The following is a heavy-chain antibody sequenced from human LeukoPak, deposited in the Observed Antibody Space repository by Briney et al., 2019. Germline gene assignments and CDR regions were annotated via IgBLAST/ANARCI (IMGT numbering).Heavy chain of an antibody. V-gene: IGHV3-66*01. CDR2: IYSGGST. D-gene: IGHD3-10*01. Sequence: GGSLRLSCAASGFTVSSNYMSWVRQAPGKGLEWVSVIYSGGSTYYADSVKGRFTISRDNSKSTLYLQMNSPRAEDTAVYYCARDPGSYYDSGSYDYWGQGTLVTVSS. CDR3: ARDPGSYYDSGSYDY. CDR1: GFTVSSNY. J-gene: IGHJ4*02.